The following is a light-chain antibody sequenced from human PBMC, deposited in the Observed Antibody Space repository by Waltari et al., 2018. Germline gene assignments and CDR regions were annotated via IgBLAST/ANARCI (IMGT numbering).Light chain of an antibody. V-gene: IGLV2-14*01. CDR1: SSDGGGYNY. CDR3: SSYTSSSTLDV. Sequence: QSALTQPASVSGSPGQSITISCPGTSSDGGGYNYVSWYHQPPGKAPKPMIYAVSNRPSGVSNRFSGSKSGNTASLTISGLQAEDEADYYCSSYTSSSTLDVFGTGTKVTVL. J-gene: IGLJ1*01. CDR2: AVS.